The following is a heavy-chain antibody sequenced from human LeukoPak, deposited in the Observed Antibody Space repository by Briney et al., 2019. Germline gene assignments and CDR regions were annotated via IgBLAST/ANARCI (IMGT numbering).Heavy chain of an antibody. CDR3: APPPPVLRYFDWLLPPDAFDI. J-gene: IGHJ3*02. Sequence: GGSLRLSCAASGFTFSSYAMSWVRQAPGKGLEWVSAISGSGGSTYYADSVKGRFTISRDNSKNTLYLQMNSLRAEDTAVYYWAPPPPVLRYFDWLLPPDAFDIWGQGTMVTVSS. CDR2: ISGSGGST. CDR1: GFTFSSYA. V-gene: IGHV3-23*01. D-gene: IGHD3-9*01.